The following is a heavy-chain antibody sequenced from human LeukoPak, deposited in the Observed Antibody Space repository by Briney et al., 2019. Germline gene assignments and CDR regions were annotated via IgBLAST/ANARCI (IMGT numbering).Heavy chain of an antibody. CDR1: GFTFSSYE. Sequence: PGGSLRLSCAASGFTFSSYEMNWVRQAPGKGLEWVSYISSSGSTIYYADSVKGRFTISRDNAKNSLYLQMNSLRAEDTAVYYCAREGGLLYYFDYWGQGTLVTVSS. V-gene: IGHV3-48*03. CDR2: ISSSGSTI. D-gene: IGHD2-15*01. J-gene: IGHJ4*02. CDR3: AREGGLLYYFDY.